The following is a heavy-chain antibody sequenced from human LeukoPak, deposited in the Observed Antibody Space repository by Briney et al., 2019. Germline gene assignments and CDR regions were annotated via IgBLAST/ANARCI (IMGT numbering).Heavy chain of an antibody. D-gene: IGHD3-10*01. V-gene: IGHV3-30*02. CDR3: AKDQSQRFGFGELFEY. CDR2: IRYDGSNK. J-gene: IGHJ4*02. CDR1: GFTFSSYA. Sequence: GGSLRLSCAASGFTFSSYAMHWVRQAPGKGLEWVAFIRYDGSNKYYADSVKGRFTISRDNSKDTLYLQMNSLRAEDTAVYYCAKDQSQRFGFGELFEYWGQGTLVTVSS.